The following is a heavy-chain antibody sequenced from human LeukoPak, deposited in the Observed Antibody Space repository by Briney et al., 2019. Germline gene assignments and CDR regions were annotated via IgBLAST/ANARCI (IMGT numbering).Heavy chain of an antibody. CDR3: ARGARIWLQFKTSAGFDY. J-gene: IGHJ4*02. CDR2: INPSGGKR. V-gene: IGHV1-46*01. D-gene: IGHD5-24*01. Sequence: ASVKVSCKASGYTFTSYYMDWVRQAPGQGLGWMGMINPSGGKRNYAQKFQGRVTMTTDTSTSTVYMELSSLRSEDTAVYYCARGARIWLQFKTSAGFDYWGQGTLLTVSS. CDR1: GYTFTSYY.